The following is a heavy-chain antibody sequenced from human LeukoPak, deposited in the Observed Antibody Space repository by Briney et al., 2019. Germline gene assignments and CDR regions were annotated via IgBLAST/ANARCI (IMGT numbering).Heavy chain of an antibody. CDR3: ARDTEYESAFDI. V-gene: IGHV3-74*01. CDR1: RFSFSSYW. D-gene: IGHD2-2*01. Sequence: PGGSLRLSCAASRFSFSSYWMHWVRQAPGKGLVWVSRINSDGSSTSYADSVKGRFTISRDNAKNTLYLQMNSLRAEDTAVYYCARDTEYESAFDIWGQGTMVTVSS. J-gene: IGHJ3*02. CDR2: INSDGSST.